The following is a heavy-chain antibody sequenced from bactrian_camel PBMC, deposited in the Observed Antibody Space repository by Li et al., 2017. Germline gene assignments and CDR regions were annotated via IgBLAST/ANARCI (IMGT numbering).Heavy chain of an antibody. J-gene: IGHJ4*01. Sequence: HVQLVESGGGSVPAGGSLRLSCEISGFTSGNHFMGWFRQAPGKGPEWVSSIYSDGRAARYDDSVKGRFTISRDNAKNTVYLQMNCLKSEDTAMYYCATTQNPYCSCAYCYETRGQGTQVTVS. CDR1: GFTSGNHF. V-gene: IGHV3-2*01. CDR3: ATTQNPYCSCAYCYET. D-gene: IGHD2*01. CDR2: IYSDGRAA.